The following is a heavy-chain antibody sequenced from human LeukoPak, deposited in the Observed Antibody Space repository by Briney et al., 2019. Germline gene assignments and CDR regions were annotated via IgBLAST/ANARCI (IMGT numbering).Heavy chain of an antibody. CDR1: GFTFSSYG. V-gene: IGHV3-30*02. CDR2: IRYDGSNK. J-gene: IGHJ4*02. D-gene: IGHD5-24*01. Sequence: GGSLRLSCAASGFTFSSYGMHWVRQAPGKGLEWVAFIRYDGSNKYYADSVKGRFTISRDNSKNTLYLQMNSLRAEDTAVYYCAKDDDREMATITLLFDYWGQETLVTVSS. CDR3: AKDDDREMATITLLFDY.